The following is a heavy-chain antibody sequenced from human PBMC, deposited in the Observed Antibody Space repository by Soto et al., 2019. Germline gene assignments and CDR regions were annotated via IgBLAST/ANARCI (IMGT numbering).Heavy chain of an antibody. CDR3: ASATVVTATFDF. J-gene: IGHJ4*02. CDR1: GFAFRSYN. Sequence: VGSLRLSCAASGFAFRSYNMNWVRQAPGKGLEWVASISSGSSNIYYADSVKGRFTISRDNAKNSLYLQMDSLRAEDSAVYYCASATVVTATFDFWGQGTLVTVSS. CDR2: ISSGSSNI. V-gene: IGHV3-21*01. D-gene: IGHD2-21*02.